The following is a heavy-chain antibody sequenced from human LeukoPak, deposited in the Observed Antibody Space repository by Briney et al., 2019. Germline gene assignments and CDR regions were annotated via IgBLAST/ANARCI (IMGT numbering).Heavy chain of an antibody. CDR1: GGSISSYY. V-gene: IGHV4-59*08. CDR2: IYYSGST. D-gene: IGHD6-13*01. Sequence: ASETLSLTCTVSGGSISSYYWSWIRQPPGKGLEWIGYIYYSGSTNYNPSLKSRVTISVDTSKNQFSLKLSSVTAADTAVYYCARLQPQRPWFDPWGQGTLVTVSS. CDR3: ARLQPQRPWFDP. J-gene: IGHJ5*02.